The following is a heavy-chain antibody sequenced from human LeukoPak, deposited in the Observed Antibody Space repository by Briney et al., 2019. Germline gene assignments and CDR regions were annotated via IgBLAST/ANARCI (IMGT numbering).Heavy chain of an antibody. Sequence: LETLSLTCTVSGGSISSYYWSWIRQPPGKGLEWIGYIYFSGSTNYNPSLKSRVTISVDTSKNQFSLKLGSVTAADTAVYYCARGRRDFWSAIPSVWFDPWGQRTLVSVSS. J-gene: IGHJ5*02. CDR3: ARGRRDFWSAIPSVWFDP. CDR2: IYFSGST. V-gene: IGHV4-59*01. CDR1: GGSISSYY. D-gene: IGHD3-3*01.